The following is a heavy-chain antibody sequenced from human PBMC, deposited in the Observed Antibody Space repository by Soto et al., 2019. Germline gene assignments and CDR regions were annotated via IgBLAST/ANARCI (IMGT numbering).Heavy chain of an antibody. V-gene: IGHV4-39*01. D-gene: IGHD3-9*01. CDR3: ARHPVLRYFDWLLYFDY. CDR2: IYYSGST. Sequence: SETLSLTCTVSGGSISSSSYYWGWIRQPPGKGLEWIGSIYYSGSTYYNPSLKSRVTISVDTSKNQFSLKLSSVTAADTAVYYCARHPVLRYFDWLLYFDYWGQGTLVTVSS. CDR1: GGSISSSSYY. J-gene: IGHJ4*02.